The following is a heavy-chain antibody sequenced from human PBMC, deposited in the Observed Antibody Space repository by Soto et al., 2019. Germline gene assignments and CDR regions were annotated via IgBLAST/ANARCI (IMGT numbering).Heavy chain of an antibody. Sequence: ASVKVSCKASGYTCTGYYMHWVRQAPGQGLEWMGWINPNSGGTNYAQKFQGWVTMTRDTSISTAYMELSRLRSDETAVYYCARGGGARGNRGSYFGNAWGQGILITVSS. CDR1: GYTCTGYY. CDR3: ARGGGARGNRGSYFGNA. V-gene: IGHV1-2*04. D-gene: IGHD1-26*01. CDR2: INPNSGGT. J-gene: IGHJ5*02.